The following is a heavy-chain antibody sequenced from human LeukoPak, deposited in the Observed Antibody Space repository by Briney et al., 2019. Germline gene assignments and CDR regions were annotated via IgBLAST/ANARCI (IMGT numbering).Heavy chain of an antibody. CDR2: MNPNSGNT. V-gene: IGHV1-8*03. J-gene: IGHJ5*02. Sequence: ASVKVSCKASGYTFTSYDINWVLQATGQGLEWMGWMNPNSGNTGYAQKFQGRVTITRNTSISTAYMELSSLRSEDTAVYYCARGGDFWSGPDTRFDPWGQGTLVTVSS. D-gene: IGHD3-3*01. CDR1: GYTFTSYD. CDR3: ARGGDFWSGPDTRFDP.